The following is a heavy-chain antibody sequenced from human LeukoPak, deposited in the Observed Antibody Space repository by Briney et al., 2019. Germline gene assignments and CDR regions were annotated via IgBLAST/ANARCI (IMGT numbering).Heavy chain of an antibody. CDR1: GFTLNAYY. V-gene: IGHV1-2*02. Sequence: ASVKVSCKASGFTLNAYYMHCVRQAPGQRLEWIGWINPNSGRANYVQKFQGRVNMTRDTSVSAVHMELSGLQSDDTAVYFCARDVYRFLRWNFDSWGQGTLITVSS. D-gene: IGHD3-3*01. CDR3: ARDVYRFLRWNFDS. CDR2: INPNSGRA. J-gene: IGHJ5*01.